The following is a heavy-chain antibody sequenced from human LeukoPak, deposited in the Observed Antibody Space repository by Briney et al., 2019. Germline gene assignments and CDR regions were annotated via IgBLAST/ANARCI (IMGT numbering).Heavy chain of an antibody. Sequence: SETLSLTCAVYGGSFSGYYWSWIRQPPGKGLEWIGEINHSGSTNYNPSLKSRVTISVDTSKNQFSLKLSSVTAADTAVYYCARIVGSGWYATAFDTWGQGTMVTVSS. CDR1: GGSFSGYY. J-gene: IGHJ3*02. V-gene: IGHV4-34*01. CDR2: INHSGST. D-gene: IGHD6-19*01. CDR3: ARIVGSGWYATAFDT.